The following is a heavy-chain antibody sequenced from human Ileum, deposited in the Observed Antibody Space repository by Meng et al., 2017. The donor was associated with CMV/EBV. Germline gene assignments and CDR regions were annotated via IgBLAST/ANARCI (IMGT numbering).Heavy chain of an antibody. Sequence: FSGFSLSTSGLGVGWIRQPPGEALEWLALIYWDDYKPYSPSLKSRLTITKDTSKNQVVLTMTNMDPVDTGTYYCVHLYPDSGVATFDHWGQGILVTVSS. J-gene: IGHJ4*02. CDR3: VHLYPDSGVATFDH. D-gene: IGHD2-21*02. CDR1: GFSLSTSGLG. V-gene: IGHV2-5*02. CDR2: IYWDDYK.